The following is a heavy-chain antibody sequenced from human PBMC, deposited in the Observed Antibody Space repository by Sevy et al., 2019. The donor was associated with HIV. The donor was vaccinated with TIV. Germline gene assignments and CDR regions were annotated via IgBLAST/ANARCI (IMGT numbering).Heavy chain of an antibody. CDR1: GYMFIAYF. J-gene: IGHJ4*02. CDR2: TNPNSGDT. V-gene: IGHV1-2*06. D-gene: IGHD3-22*01. Sequence: ASVKVSCKASGYMFIAYFIHWVRQAPGQGLEWMGRTNPNSGDTNSAQKFQGRVTMTRETPINMVYMELSRLGSDDTAVYSCARVVYYDSTAYYFDYWGQGTLVTVSS. CDR3: ARVVYYDSTAYYFDY.